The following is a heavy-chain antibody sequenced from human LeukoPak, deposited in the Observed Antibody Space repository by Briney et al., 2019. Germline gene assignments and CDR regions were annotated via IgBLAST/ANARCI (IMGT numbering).Heavy chain of an antibody. D-gene: IGHD6-19*01. Sequence: GGSLRLSCAASGFTFSNYWMHWVRQAPGKGLVWVSRINSDGSTTTYADSVKGRFTISRDNAKNTLYVQMNSLRDEDTAVYYCARAAQTYTSGWYHFDYWGQGTLVTVSS. CDR3: ARAAQTYTSGWYHFDY. CDR2: INSDGSTT. CDR1: GFTFSNYW. J-gene: IGHJ4*02. V-gene: IGHV3-74*01.